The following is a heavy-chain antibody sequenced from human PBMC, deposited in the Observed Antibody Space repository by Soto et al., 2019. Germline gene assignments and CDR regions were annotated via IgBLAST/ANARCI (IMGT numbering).Heavy chain of an antibody. Sequence: GSLSLSGAAPGFSFSNYGMHWVRQAPGKGLEWVALILHDGSNEYYADSVKGRFTISRDNSKNTLYLQMNSLRGDDTAVYYCAKSRDGYSFYYYYGMDVWGQGTTGTVSS. CDR1: GFSFSNYG. CDR3: AKSRDGYSFYYYYGMDV. CDR2: ILHDGSNE. J-gene: IGHJ6*02. V-gene: IGHV3-30*18. D-gene: IGHD4-4*01.